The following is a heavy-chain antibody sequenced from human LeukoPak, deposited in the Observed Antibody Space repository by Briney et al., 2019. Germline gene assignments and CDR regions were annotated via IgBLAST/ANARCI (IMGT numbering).Heavy chain of an antibody. CDR3: AKTYYYDNSDYSPVRDAFDI. D-gene: IGHD3-22*01. V-gene: IGHV3-23*01. CDR1: GFTFNSYA. Sequence: GGSLRLSCAASGFTFNSYAMSWVRQAPGKGLEWVSAISGTGGSTYYADSVKGRFTISRDNSKNTLYLQMNSLRAEDTAVYYCAKTYYYDNSDYSPVRDAFDIWGQGTMVTVSS. CDR2: ISGTGGST. J-gene: IGHJ3*02.